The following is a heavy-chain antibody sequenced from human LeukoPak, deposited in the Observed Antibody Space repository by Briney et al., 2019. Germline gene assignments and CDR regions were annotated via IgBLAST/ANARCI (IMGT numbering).Heavy chain of an antibody. V-gene: IGHV3-23*01. CDR3: AKDDASGSCSEY. J-gene: IGHJ4*02. CDR2: IGAGGSDT. Sequence: GGSLRLSCAASGFTVSSNYAMTWVRQAPGKGLEWVSTIGAGGSDTYYPDSVKGRFTISRDNSKNTLYLQMHSLRAEDTAVYFCAKDDASGSCSEYWGQGTLVIVS. D-gene: IGHD3-10*01. CDR1: GFTVSSNYA.